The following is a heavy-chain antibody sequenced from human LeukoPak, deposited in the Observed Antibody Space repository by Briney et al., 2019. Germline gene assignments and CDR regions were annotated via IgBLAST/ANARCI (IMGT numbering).Heavy chain of an antibody. D-gene: IGHD3-10*01. CDR2: IRYDGSNK. CDR1: GFTFSSYG. V-gene: IGHV3-30*02. Sequence: GGSLRLSCAASGFTFSSYGMHWVRQAPGKGLEWVAFIRYDGSNKYYADSVKGRFTISRDNSKNTLYLQMNSLRAEDTAVYYCARELIYYGSGSYYDYWGQGTLVTVSS. J-gene: IGHJ4*02. CDR3: ARELIYYGSGSYYDY.